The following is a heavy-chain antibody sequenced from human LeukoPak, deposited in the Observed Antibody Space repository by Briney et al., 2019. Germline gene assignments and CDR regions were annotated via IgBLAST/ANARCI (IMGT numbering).Heavy chain of an antibody. Sequence: PGGSLRLSCTAPGFTFSSFGMSWVRQAPGKRLEWVANIKQIKQDGSEKDYVDSVKGRFSISRDNAKNSLYLQMNSLRAEDTAVYYCARDRVGGFDMWGQGTMVTVSS. D-gene: IGHD1-26*01. CDR3: ARDRVGGFDM. CDR1: GFTFSSFG. V-gene: IGHV3-7*05. J-gene: IGHJ3*02. CDR2: IKQIKQDGSEK.